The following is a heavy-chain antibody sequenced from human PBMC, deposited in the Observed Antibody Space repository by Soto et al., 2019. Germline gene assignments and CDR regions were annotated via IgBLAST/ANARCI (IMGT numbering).Heavy chain of an antibody. Sequence: SETLSLTCAISGDSVSSYSAAWNWIRQSPSGGLDWLGRTYYRSRFFSDYAASVKSRIIINPDTSKNHCSLQLKSVTPEDTAVYYCVRDRYSSSGWFDPWCQGTPVTVSS. CDR2: TYYRSRFFS. D-gene: IGHD3-10*01. CDR3: VRDRYSSSGWFDP. J-gene: IGHJ5*02. V-gene: IGHV6-1*01. CDR1: GDSVSSYSAA.